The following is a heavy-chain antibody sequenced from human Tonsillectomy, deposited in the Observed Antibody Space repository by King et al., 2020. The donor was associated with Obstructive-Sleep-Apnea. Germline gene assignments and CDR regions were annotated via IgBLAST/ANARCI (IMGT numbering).Heavy chain of an antibody. D-gene: IGHD6-13*01. CDR2: INQSGST. CDR1: GGSFSDYY. J-gene: IGHJ5*02. CDR3: ARGSGAAAVNWFDP. V-gene: IGHV4-34*01. Sequence: VQLQQWGAGLLKSSETLSLTCAAYGGSFSDYYWSWIRQPPGKGLEWIGEINQSGSTNYYPSLKSRSTISVDTSKNQFSLKLSSVTAADTAVYYCARGSGAAAVNWFDPWGQGILVTVSS.